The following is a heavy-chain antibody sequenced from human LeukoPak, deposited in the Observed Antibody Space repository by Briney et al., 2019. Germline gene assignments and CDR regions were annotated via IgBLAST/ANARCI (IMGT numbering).Heavy chain of an antibody. CDR3: AKQGFGC. CDR2: ISGSADNT. V-gene: IGHV3-23*01. Sequence: GSLSLSCTASGFTLSSYAMSWVRQAPGEGLEWVSTISGSADNTNYAEAVKGRFTISRDNSKNTMYLQMNSLRAEDTAVYYCAKQGFGCWGQGTLVTVSS. J-gene: IGHJ4*02. CDR1: GFTLSSYA.